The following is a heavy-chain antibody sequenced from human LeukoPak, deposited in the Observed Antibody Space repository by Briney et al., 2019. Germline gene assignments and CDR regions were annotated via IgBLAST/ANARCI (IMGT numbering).Heavy chain of an antibody. V-gene: IGHV4-39*07. CDR1: GGSISSSSYY. D-gene: IGHD6-13*01. Sequence: SETLSLTCTVSGGSISSSSYYWGWIRQPPGKGLEWIGSIYYSGSTYYNPSLKSRVTISVDTSKNQFSLKLSSVTAADTAVYYCARIARGIAAAGIGSWGQGTLVTVSS. J-gene: IGHJ5*02. CDR3: ARIARGIAAAGIGS. CDR2: IYYSGST.